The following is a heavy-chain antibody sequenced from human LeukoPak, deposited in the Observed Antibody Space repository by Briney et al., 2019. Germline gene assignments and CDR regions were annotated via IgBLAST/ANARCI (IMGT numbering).Heavy chain of an antibody. J-gene: IGHJ5*02. CDR3: ARQVAAGTWWFDP. CDR1: GGSISSYY. Sequence: KTSETLSLTCTVSGGSISSYYWSWIRQPPGKGLEWIGYIYTSGSTNYNPSLKSRVTISVDTSKNQFSLKLSSVTAADTAVNYCARQVAAGTWWFDPWGQGTLVTVSS. D-gene: IGHD6-13*01. V-gene: IGHV4-4*09. CDR2: IYTSGST.